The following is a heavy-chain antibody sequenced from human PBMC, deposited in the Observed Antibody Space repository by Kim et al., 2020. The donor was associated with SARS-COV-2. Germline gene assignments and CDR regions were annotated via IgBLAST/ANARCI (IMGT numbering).Heavy chain of an antibody. CDR3: ARRYCSSTSCYQFDY. V-gene: IGHV4-59*08. Sequence: SETLSLTCTVSGGSISSYYWSWIRQPPGKGLEWIGYIYYSGSTNYNPSLKSRVTISVDTSKNQFSLKLSSVTAADTAVYYCARRYCSSTSCYQFDYWGQGTLVTVSS. CDR2: IYYSGST. D-gene: IGHD2-2*01. CDR1: GGSISSYY. J-gene: IGHJ4*02.